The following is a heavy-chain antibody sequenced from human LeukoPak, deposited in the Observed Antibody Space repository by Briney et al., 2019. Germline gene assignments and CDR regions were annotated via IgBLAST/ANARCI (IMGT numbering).Heavy chain of an antibody. D-gene: IGHD5-12*01. J-gene: IGHJ6*03. V-gene: IGHV4-30-2*01. CDR3: ARESGYSGYDAYYYYYMDV. CDR2: IYHSGST. CDR1: GGSISSGGYY. Sequence: PSQTLSLTCTVSGGSISSGGYYWSWIRQPPGKGLEWIGYIYHSGSTYYNPSLKSRVTISVDRSKNQFSLKLSSVTAADTAVYYCARESGYSGYDAYYYYYMDVWGKGTTVTVSS.